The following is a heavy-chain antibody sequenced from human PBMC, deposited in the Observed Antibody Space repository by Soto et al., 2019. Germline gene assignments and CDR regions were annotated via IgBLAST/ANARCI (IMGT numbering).Heavy chain of an antibody. CDR2: ISSSSSTI. CDR3: ARWGSGYIYGYRYFDY. J-gene: IGHJ4*02. D-gene: IGHD5-18*01. Sequence: GGSLRLSCAASGFSFNRYSMNWVRQAPGKGLEWVSYISSSSSTIYYGDSVKGRFTISRDNAKNSLYLQMNSLRDEDTAVYYCARWGSGYIYGYRYFDYWGQGTLVTVSS. CDR1: GFSFNRYS. V-gene: IGHV3-48*02.